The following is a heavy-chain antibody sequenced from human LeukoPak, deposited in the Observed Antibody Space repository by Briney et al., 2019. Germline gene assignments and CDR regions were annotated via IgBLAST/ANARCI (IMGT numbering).Heavy chain of an antibody. Sequence: GGSLRLSCAASGFTFRHYAMNWVRLAPGKGLEWVSAISFSGGLTYYADSVKGRFTISRDNSKNTLCLEMNSLRAEDTAVYYCAKITEYCSGGSCYTGDYWGQGTLVTVSS. J-gene: IGHJ4*02. V-gene: IGHV3-23*01. CDR3: AKITEYCSGGSCYTGDY. CDR1: GFTFRHYA. D-gene: IGHD2-15*01. CDR2: ISFSGGLT.